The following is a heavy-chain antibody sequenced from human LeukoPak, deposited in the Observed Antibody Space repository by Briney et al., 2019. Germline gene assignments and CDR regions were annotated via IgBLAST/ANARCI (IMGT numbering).Heavy chain of an antibody. CDR2: ISDSGGST. J-gene: IGHJ4*02. Sequence: GGSLRLPCAASGFTFSSYAMSWVRQAPGKGLEWVAAISDSGGSTYYADSVKGRFTISRDNSKNTLYLQMNSLRAEDTAVYSCAKGYSYGGFDYWGQGTLVTVSS. CDR3: AKGYSYGGFDY. D-gene: IGHD5-18*01. V-gene: IGHV3-23*01. CDR1: GFTFSSYA.